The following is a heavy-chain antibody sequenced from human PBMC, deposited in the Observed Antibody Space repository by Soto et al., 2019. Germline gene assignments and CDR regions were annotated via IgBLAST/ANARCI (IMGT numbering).Heavy chain of an antibody. Sequence: GGSLRLSCAASGFTFSSYWMSWVRQAPGKGLEWVANIKQDGSEKYYVDSVKGRFTISRDNAKNSLYLQMNSLRAEDTAVYYCAKYCSGGSCYPGDYWGQGTLVTVSS. CDR1: GFTFSSYW. J-gene: IGHJ4*02. CDR2: IKQDGSEK. CDR3: AKYCSGGSCYPGDY. V-gene: IGHV3-7*01. D-gene: IGHD2-15*01.